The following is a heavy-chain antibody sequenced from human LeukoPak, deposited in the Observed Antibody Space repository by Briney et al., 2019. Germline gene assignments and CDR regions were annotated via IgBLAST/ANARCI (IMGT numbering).Heavy chain of an antibody. Sequence: ASVKVSCKVSGYTLTELSMHWVRQAPGKGLEWMGGFDPEDGETIYAQKFQGRVTMTTDTFTSTAYMELRSLRSDDTAVYYCARRITYYYGSGPAWFDPWGQGTLVTVSS. V-gene: IGHV1-24*01. J-gene: IGHJ5*02. CDR2: FDPEDGET. CDR3: ARRITYYYGSGPAWFDP. D-gene: IGHD3-10*01. CDR1: GYTLTELS.